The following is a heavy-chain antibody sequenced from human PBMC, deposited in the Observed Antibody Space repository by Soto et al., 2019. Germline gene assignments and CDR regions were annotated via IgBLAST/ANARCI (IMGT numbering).Heavy chain of an antibody. D-gene: IGHD2-8*01. J-gene: IGHJ4*02. Sequence: PSETLSLTCTVSGGSISSGYSYWSWIRQHPGKGLEWIGYLYYSGSTYYNPSLKSRVTISVDTSKNQFSLKLTSVTAADTAVYYCARDHEDCSNGVGYGAYYFDSWGQGTLVTVSS. CDR3: ARDHEDCSNGVGYGAYYFDS. V-gene: IGHV4-31*03. CDR2: LYYSGST. CDR1: GGSISSGYSY.